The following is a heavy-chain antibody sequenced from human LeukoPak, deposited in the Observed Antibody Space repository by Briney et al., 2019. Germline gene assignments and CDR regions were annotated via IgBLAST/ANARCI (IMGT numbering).Heavy chain of an antibody. D-gene: IGHD3-3*01. CDR1: GGSISSYY. CDR2: IYYSGST. J-gene: IGHJ6*03. CDR3: ARHPYYDFWSGYFSGYYMDV. V-gene: IGHV4-59*01. Sequence: PSETLSLTCTVSGGSISSYYWSWIRQPPGKGLEWIGYIYYSGSTNYNPSLKSRVTISVDTSKNQFSLKLSSVTAADTAVYYCARHPYYDFWSGYFSGYYMDVWGKGTTVTVSS.